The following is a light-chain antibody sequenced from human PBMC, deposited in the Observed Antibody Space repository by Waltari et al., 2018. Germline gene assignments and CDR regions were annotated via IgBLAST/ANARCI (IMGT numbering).Light chain of an antibody. Sequence: QSALTQPASASGSPGQSITISRTETSSDIDVYNYVPWYQQHPGKAPKLVIYDVSTRPSGVSNRFSGSKSGNTASLTISGLQAEDEADYYCSSYTTSTWRVFGGGTRLTVL. CDR1: SSDIDVYNY. V-gene: IGLV2-14*01. J-gene: IGLJ3*02. CDR3: SSYTTSTWRV. CDR2: DVS.